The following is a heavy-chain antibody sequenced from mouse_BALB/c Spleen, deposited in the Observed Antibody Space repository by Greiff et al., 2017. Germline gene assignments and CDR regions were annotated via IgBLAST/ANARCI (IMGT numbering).Heavy chain of an antibody. J-gene: IGHJ3*01. Sequence: DVMLVESGGGLVQPGGSLKLSCAASGFTFSSYTMSWVRQTPEKRLEWVAYISNGGGSTYYPDTVKGRFTISRDNAKNTLYLQMSSLKSEDTAMYYCARHDGYYARFAYWGQGTLVTVSA. CDR2: ISNGGGST. V-gene: IGHV5-12-2*01. D-gene: IGHD2-3*01. CDR1: GFTFSSYT. CDR3: ARHDGYYARFAY.